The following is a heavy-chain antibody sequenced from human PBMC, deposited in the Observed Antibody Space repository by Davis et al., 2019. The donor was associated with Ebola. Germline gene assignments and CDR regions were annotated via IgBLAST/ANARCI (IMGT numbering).Heavy chain of an antibody. Sequence: PGGSLRLSCAASGFTFSSYAMNWVRQTPGKGLEWVSSITSSSSYIYYADSVKGRFTISRDNAKNSLYLQMNSLRAEDTAVYYCARDGPGIAAAGASGTGVDGFDYWGQGTLVTVSS. D-gene: IGHD6-13*01. V-gene: IGHV3-21*01. CDR1: GFTFSSYA. J-gene: IGHJ4*02. CDR3: ARDGPGIAAAGASGTGVDGFDY. CDR2: ITSSSSYI.